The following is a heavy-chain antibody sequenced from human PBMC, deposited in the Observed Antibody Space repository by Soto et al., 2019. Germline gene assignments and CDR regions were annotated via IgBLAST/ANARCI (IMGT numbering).Heavy chain of an antibody. J-gene: IGHJ6*02. V-gene: IGHV5-10-1*01. CDR3: ARREKSSSPYSYHAMDV. Sequence: GESLKISCKGSGYNFPSYWVSWVRQKPGKGLEWLGRIDPTDSYTNYSPSFEGHVTISADESSSTAYLQWSRLKASDTAIYYCARREKSSSPYSYHAMDVWGQGTKVTVYS. D-gene: IGHD1-26*01. CDR1: GYNFPSYW. CDR2: IDPTDSYT.